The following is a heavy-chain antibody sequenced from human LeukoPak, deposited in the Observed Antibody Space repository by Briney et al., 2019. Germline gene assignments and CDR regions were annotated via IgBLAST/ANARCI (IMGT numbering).Heavy chain of an antibody. J-gene: IGHJ6*03. CDR1: GYTCTGYY. D-gene: IGHD6-13*01. Sequence: GASVKVSGKASGYTCTGYYMHWVRQAPGQGLEWMGWISAYDGNTNYAQKLQGRVTMTTDTSTSTAYMELRSLRSDDTAVYYCARGFSSWKYYYYCYYMDVWGKGTTVTISS. CDR3: ARGFSSWKYYYYCYYMDV. V-gene: IGHV1-18*04. CDR2: ISAYDGNT.